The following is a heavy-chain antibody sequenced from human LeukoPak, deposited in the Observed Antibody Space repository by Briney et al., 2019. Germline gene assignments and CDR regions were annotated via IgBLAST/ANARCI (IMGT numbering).Heavy chain of an antibody. Sequence: GGSLRLSCAASGFTFSSYAMNWVRQAPGKGLEWVSTISGSGSSTYYADSVKGRFTISRDNSKNTLYLQMNSLRAEDTAVYYCAKRPGYYDSSGYYFDYWGQGTLVTVSS. CDR1: GFTFSSYA. V-gene: IGHV3-23*01. CDR2: ISGSGSST. J-gene: IGHJ4*02. D-gene: IGHD3-22*01. CDR3: AKRPGYYDSSGYYFDY.